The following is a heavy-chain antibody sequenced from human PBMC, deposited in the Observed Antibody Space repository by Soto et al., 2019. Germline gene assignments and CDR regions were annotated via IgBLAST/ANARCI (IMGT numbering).Heavy chain of an antibody. J-gene: IGHJ4*02. V-gene: IGHV4-31*03. Sequence: PSETLSLTCTVSGGSIGSGGYYWSWIRQHPGKGLEWIGYIYYSGSTYYNPSLKSRVAISVDTSKNQFSLNLSSVTAADTAVYYCARTLKPESTIDHWGQGTLVTVS. CDR1: GGSIGSGGYY. D-gene: IGHD2-8*01. CDR3: ARTLKPESTIDH. CDR2: IYYSGST.